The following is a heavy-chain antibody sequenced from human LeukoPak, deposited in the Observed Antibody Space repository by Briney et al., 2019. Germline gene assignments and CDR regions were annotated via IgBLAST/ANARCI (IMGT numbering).Heavy chain of an antibody. CDR2: INHSGST. Sequence: GSLRLSRAASGFTFSDYYMSWIRQAPGKGLEWVGEINHSGSTNYNPSLKSRVTISVDTSKNQFSLKLSSVTAADTAVYYCASTGIAAAGHNWFDPWGQGTLVTVSS. CDR3: ASTGIAAAGHNWFDP. J-gene: IGHJ5*02. CDR1: GFTFSDYY. V-gene: IGHV4-34*08. D-gene: IGHD6-13*01.